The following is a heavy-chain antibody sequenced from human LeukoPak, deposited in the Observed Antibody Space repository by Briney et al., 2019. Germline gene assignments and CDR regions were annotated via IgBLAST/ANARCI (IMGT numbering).Heavy chain of an antibody. CDR2: FYHSGST. Sequence: PPETLSLTCAVSSYSLSSGYYWGWIRQPPGKGLGWIGIFYHSGSTDYSPARKSRVTISGDTSKNQFSLKLSSVTAADTAVYYCARDPMYYYDSSGYSGGPYWYFDLWGRGTLVTVSS. V-gene: IGHV4-38-2*02. J-gene: IGHJ2*01. CDR1: SYSLSSGYY. D-gene: IGHD3-22*01. CDR3: ARDPMYYYDSSGYSGGPYWYFDL.